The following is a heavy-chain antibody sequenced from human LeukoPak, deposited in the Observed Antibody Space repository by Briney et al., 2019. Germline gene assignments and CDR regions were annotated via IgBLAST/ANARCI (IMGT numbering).Heavy chain of an antibody. Sequence: GRCLRPSCAASGFTFSNSWMNWVRQARGSGLEWVANIKRDGSEKYYVDSVKGRFTISRDNAKNSLYLQMNSLRAEDTAVYYCARGFPIDYWGQGTLVTVSS. CDR2: IKRDGSEK. CDR3: ARGFPIDY. V-gene: IGHV3-7*04. CDR1: GFTFSNSW. J-gene: IGHJ4*02.